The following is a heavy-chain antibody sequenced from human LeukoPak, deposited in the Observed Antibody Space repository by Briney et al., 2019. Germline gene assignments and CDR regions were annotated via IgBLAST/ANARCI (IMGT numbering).Heavy chain of an antibody. Sequence: GGSLRLSCAASGFTFSSYGMHWVRQAPGKGLEWVAVISYDGSNKYYADSVKGRFTISRDNSKNTLYLQMNSLRAEDTAVYYCAKGVDYGDYASYWGQGTLVTVSS. J-gene: IGHJ4*02. CDR1: GFTFSSYG. CDR3: AKGVDYGDYASY. CDR2: ISYDGSNK. V-gene: IGHV3-30*18. D-gene: IGHD4-17*01.